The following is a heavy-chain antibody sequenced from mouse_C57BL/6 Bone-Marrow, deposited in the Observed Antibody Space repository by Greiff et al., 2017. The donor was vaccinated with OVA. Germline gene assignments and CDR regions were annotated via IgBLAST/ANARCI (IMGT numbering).Heavy chain of an antibody. CDR1: GFTFSSYG. V-gene: IGHV5-6*02. CDR3: ARRIGNFAWFAY. CDR2: ISSGGSYT. D-gene: IGHD2-1*01. J-gene: IGHJ3*01. Sequence: EVKLMESGGDLVKPGGSLKLSCAASGFTFSSYGMSWVRQTPDKRLEWVATISSGGSYTYYPDSVKGRFTISRDNAKNTLYLQMSSLKSEDTAMYYCARRIGNFAWFAYWGQGTLVTVSA.